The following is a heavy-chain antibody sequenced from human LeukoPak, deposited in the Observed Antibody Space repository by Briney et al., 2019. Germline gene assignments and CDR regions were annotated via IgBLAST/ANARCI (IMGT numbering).Heavy chain of an antibody. CDR2: ISAYNGNT. Sequence: ASVKVSCKASGYTFSNYGISWVRRAPGQGLEWMGWISAYNGNTIYAQKLQGRVTMTTDTSTSTAYMELRSLRSDDTAVYYCARETPDFSYYYDSSGNDYWGQGTLLTVSS. CDR3: ARETPDFSYYYDSSGNDY. CDR1: GYTFSNYG. D-gene: IGHD3-22*01. J-gene: IGHJ4*02. V-gene: IGHV1-18*01.